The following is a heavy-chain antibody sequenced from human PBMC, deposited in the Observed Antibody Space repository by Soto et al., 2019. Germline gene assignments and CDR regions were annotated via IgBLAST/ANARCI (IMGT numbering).Heavy chain of an antibody. CDR1: GLTFGDYA. V-gene: IGHV3-49*03. D-gene: IGHD5-18*01. J-gene: IGHJ4*02. CDR2: IKSKAFGGTP. Sequence: PGGSLRLSCSPSGLTFGDYAMNWFRQAPGKGLEWVGFIKSKAFGGTPEYAASVKGRFTISRDDSMSIAYLQMNSLKTDDTAVYYCTRDHYGRGFSSGAFDSWGQGTPVTVSS. CDR3: TRDHYGRGFSSGAFDS.